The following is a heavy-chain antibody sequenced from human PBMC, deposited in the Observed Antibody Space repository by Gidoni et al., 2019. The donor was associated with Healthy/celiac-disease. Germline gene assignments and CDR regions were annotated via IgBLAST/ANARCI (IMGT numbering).Heavy chain of an antibody. V-gene: IGHV4-34*01. D-gene: IGHD6-13*01. CDR1: GGSFSGYY. CDR3: ARGVFRYSSSWFDY. J-gene: IGHJ4*02. Sequence: QVQLQQWGAGLLKPSETLSLTCDVYGGSFSGYYWSWIRQPPGKGLEWIGEINHSGSTNYNPSLKSRVTISVDTSKNQFSLKLSSVTAADTAVYYCARGVFRYSSSWFDYWGQGTLVTVSS. CDR2: INHSGST.